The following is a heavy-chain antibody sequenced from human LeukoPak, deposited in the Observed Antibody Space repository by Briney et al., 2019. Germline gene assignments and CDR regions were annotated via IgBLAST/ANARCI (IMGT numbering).Heavy chain of an antibody. CDR3: ARSDFWSGYHRGYFDY. J-gene: IGHJ4*02. D-gene: IGHD3-3*01. Sequence: GGSLRLSCAASGFTFSSYWMSWVRQAPGKGLEWVANIKQDGSEKYYVDSVRGRFTISRDNAKNSLSLQMSSLRAEGTAVYYCARSDFWSGYHRGYFDYWGQGTLVTVSS. V-gene: IGHV3-7*05. CDR2: IKQDGSEK. CDR1: GFTFSSYW.